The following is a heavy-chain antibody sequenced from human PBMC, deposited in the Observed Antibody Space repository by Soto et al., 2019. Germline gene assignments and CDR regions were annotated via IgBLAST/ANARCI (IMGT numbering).Heavy chain of an antibody. V-gene: IGHV3-23*01. CDR1: GFTFSSYA. J-gene: IGHJ4*02. CDR2: ISGSGSTL. D-gene: IGHD3-22*01. Sequence: VGSLRLSCAASGFTFSSYAVSWVRQAPGKGPEWISSISGSGSTLYYADSVKGRFTISRDNSKNTLYLQMSSLRAEDTAVYYCAKVFYYYDSSGYYYFDYWGQGTLVTVSS. CDR3: AKVFYYYDSSGYYYFDY.